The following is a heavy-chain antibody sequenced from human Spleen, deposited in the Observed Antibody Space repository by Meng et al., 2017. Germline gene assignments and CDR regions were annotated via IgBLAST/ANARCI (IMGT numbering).Heavy chain of an antibody. V-gene: IGHV3-48*03. J-gene: IGHJ4*02. D-gene: IGHD2/OR15-2a*01. CDR3: AKGSMEGLDY. CDR2: ISSSGSTI. CDR1: GFTFSNYE. Sequence: GESLKISCAASGFTFSNYEMNWVRQAPGKGLEWVSYISSSGSTIYYADSVKGRFTISRDNSKNTLYMQMNSLRVDDTAIYYCAKGSMEGLDYWGQGALVTVSS.